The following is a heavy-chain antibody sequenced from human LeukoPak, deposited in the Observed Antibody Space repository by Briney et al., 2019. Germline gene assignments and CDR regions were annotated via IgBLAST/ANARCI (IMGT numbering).Heavy chain of an antibody. Sequence: PGGTLRLSFAASGFTFSSYGMSWVRPAPGKGLAWVSAISGSGGSTYYADSVKGRFTISRDNSKNTLYLQMNSLRAEDTAVYYCAKYKLGDGYNYGWFDPWGQGTLVTVSS. V-gene: IGHV3-23*01. J-gene: IGHJ5*02. D-gene: IGHD5-24*01. CDR3: AKYKLGDGYNYGWFDP. CDR2: ISGSGGST. CDR1: GFTFSSYG.